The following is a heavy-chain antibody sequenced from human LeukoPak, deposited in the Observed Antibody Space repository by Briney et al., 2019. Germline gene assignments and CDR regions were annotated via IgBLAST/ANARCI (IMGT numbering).Heavy chain of an antibody. CDR3: ATDLERYCSGGSCRQWAFDI. CDR2: IIPTLGIA. D-gene: IGHD2-15*01. V-gene: IGHV1-69*04. Sequence: SVKVSCKASGGTFSSYAISWVRQAPGQGLEWMGRIIPTLGIANYAQKFQGRVTITADKSTSTAYMELSSLRSEDTAVYYCATDLERYCSGGSCRQWAFDIWGQGTMVTVSS. CDR1: GGTFSSYA. J-gene: IGHJ3*02.